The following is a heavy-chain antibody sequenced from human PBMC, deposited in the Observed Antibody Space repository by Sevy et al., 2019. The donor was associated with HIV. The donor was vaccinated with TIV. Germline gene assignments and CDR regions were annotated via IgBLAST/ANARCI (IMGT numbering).Heavy chain of an antibody. D-gene: IGHD2-8*01. CDR2: ISSSGSSI. J-gene: IGHJ5*02. CDR3: TRNGGAFDNGFDP. V-gene: IGHV3-48*03. Sequence: GGSLRLSCTASGFTFSSYDMNWVRQAPGKGLEWVSRISSSGSSIDYAESVKGRFTIPRDNAKNSLNLQMNSLRAEDTAVYYCTRNGGAFDNGFDPWGQGTLVTVSS. CDR1: GFTFSSYD.